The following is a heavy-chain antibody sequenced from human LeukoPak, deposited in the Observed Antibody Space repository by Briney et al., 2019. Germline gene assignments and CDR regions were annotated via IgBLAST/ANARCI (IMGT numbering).Heavy chain of an antibody. CDR1: GYTFTSYY. Sequence: ASVKVSCKASGYTFTSYYMHWVRQAPGQGLEWMGWINPNSGGTNYAQKFQGRVTMTRDTSISTAYMELSRLRSDDTAVYYCARGKGRLLFYGMDVWGQGTTVTVSS. CDR2: INPNSGGT. CDR3: ARGKGRLLFYGMDV. D-gene: IGHD3-10*01. V-gene: IGHV1-2*02. J-gene: IGHJ6*02.